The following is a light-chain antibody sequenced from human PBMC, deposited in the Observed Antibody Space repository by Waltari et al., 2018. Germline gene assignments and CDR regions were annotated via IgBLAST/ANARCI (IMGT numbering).Light chain of an antibody. Sequence: EIVLTQSPGTLSLSPGERATLSCRSSQIVSSSYLAWYQQKPGQAPRLLIYGASSRAIGIPDRFSGSGSGTDCTLTISRLEPEDFAVYDCKQYGSSPLTFGGGTKVEIK. CDR2: GAS. V-gene: IGKV3-20*01. J-gene: IGKJ4*01. CDR1: QIVSSSY. CDR3: KQYGSSPLT.